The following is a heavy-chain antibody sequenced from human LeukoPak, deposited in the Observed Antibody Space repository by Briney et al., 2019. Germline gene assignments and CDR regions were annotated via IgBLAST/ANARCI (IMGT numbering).Heavy chain of an antibody. Sequence: SETLSLTCAVYGGSFSGYYWSWIRQPPGKGLEWIGEINHSGSTNYNPSLKSRVTISVDTSKNQFSLKLSSVTAADTAVYYCAREASTTGTFDYWGQGTLVTVSS. CDR1: GGSFSGYY. V-gene: IGHV4-34*01. CDR3: AREASTTGTFDY. CDR2: INHSGST. J-gene: IGHJ4*02. D-gene: IGHD1-26*01.